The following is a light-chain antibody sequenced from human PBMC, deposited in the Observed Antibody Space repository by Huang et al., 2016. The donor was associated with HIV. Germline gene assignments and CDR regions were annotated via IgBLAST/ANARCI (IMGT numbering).Light chain of an antibody. CDR2: VAS. Sequence: DIQMTQSPSSLSASVGDRVTIACRTSQSIGTYLNWYQQQPGKAPRLLIHVASSLQSGVTSRFSGSGSGTDFTLTISSLQPEDFATYYCQQSYSALGLTFGGGTKVEIK. CDR1: QSIGTY. CDR3: QQSYSALGLT. V-gene: IGKV1-39*01. J-gene: IGKJ4*01.